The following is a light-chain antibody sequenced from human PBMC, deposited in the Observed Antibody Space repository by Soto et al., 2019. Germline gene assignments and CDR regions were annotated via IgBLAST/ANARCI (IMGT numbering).Light chain of an antibody. CDR3: TKYNSASWT. J-gene: IGKJ1*01. CDR2: GAS. CDR1: QSVNSN. V-gene: IGKV3-15*01. Sequence: EIVMKQSPATRSVSKGERPTLSCRASQSVNSNLGWYQKQRGQAPRLIIYGASTRATGIPVRFSVSWSGKEFTLTISRLQPEDVATYYGTKYNSASWTFGQGTKVDIK.